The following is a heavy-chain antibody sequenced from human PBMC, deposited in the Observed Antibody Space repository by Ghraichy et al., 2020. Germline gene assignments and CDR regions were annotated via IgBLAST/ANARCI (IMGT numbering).Heavy chain of an antibody. CDR3: ARDGKCSGGSCQSGSWFDP. Sequence: GGSLRLSCAASGFTFNSYAMHWVRQAPGKGLEYVSGITSNGGSTYHANSVKGRFTISRDNSKNTLYLQMGSLRTEDMAVYYCARDGKCSGGSCQSGSWFDPWGQGTLVTVSS. V-gene: IGHV3-64*01. J-gene: IGHJ5*02. CDR2: ITSNGGST. D-gene: IGHD2-15*01. CDR1: GFTFNSYA.